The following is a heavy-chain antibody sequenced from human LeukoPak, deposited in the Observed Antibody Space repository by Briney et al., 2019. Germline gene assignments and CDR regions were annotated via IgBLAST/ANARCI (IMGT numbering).Heavy chain of an antibody. V-gene: IGHV5-51*01. CDR1: GYSFTSYW. Sequence: GESLKISCKGSGYSFTSYWIGWVRQMPGKGLEWMGIIYPGDSDTRYSPSFQGQVTISADKSISTAYLQWSSLKASDTAMYYCARYNRYCSSTSCYNYYYYYYYMDVWGKGTTVTVSS. D-gene: IGHD2-2*02. CDR3: ARYNRYCSSTSCYNYYYYYYYMDV. J-gene: IGHJ6*03. CDR2: IYPGDSDT.